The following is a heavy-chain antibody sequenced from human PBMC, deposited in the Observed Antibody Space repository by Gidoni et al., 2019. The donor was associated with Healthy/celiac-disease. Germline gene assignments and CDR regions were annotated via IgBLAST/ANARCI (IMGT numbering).Heavy chain of an antibody. CDR2: IDPSDSYT. CDR1: GYSFTSYW. D-gene: IGHD3-22*01. J-gene: IGHJ5*02. Sequence: EVQLVQSGAEVKKPGESLRISCKGSGYSFTSYWISWVRQMPGKGLEWMGRIDPSDSYTNYSPSFQGHVTISADKSISTAYLQWSSLKASDTAMYYCARELFYYDSRDNNWFDPWGQGTLVTVSS. V-gene: IGHV5-10-1*03. CDR3: ARELFYYDSRDNNWFDP.